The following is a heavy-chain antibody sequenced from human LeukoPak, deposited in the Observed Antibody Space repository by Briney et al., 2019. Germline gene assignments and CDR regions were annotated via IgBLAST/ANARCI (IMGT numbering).Heavy chain of an antibody. CDR1: GFTFSSYA. Sequence: GGSLRLSCAASGFTFSSYAMSWVRQAPGKGLEWVSAISGSGGSTYYADSVKGRFTISRDNSKNTLYLQMNSLRAEDTAVYYCAKGPVTDSSSTGRDPPGDYWAREPWPPSPQ. D-gene: IGHD6-6*01. CDR3: AKGPVTDSSSTGRDPPGDY. CDR2: ISGSGGST. J-gene: IGHJ4*02. V-gene: IGHV3-23*01.